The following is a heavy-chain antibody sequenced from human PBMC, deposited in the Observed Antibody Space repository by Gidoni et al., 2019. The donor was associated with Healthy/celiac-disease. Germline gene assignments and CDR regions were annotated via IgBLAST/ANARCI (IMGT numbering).Heavy chain of an antibody. D-gene: IGHD7-27*01. CDR1: GGPISSYY. J-gene: IGHJ3*02. Sequence: QVQLQESGPGLVKPSETLSLTCTVSGGPISSYYWSWIRQPPGKGLEWIGYIYYSGSTNYNPSLKSRVTISVDTSKNQFSLKLSSVTAADTAVYYCARPNNWGDAFDIWGQGTMVTVSS. V-gene: IGHV4-59*01. CDR3: ARPNNWGDAFDI. CDR2: IYYSGST.